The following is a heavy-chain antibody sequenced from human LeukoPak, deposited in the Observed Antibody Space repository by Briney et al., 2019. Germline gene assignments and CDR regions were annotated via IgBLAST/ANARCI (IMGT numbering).Heavy chain of an antibody. Sequence: GSSVKVSCXGSGGTFSSYAISWVRQAPGQGVEWMGGIITVFGTAKYAQKIQGRVTIKTEESTSTAYMELSSLRSEDTAVYYCAREPSGYSGYDPRPFDYWGQGTLVTVSS. V-gene: IGHV1-69*05. J-gene: IGHJ4*02. CDR2: IITVFGTA. D-gene: IGHD5-12*01. CDR3: AREPSGYSGYDPRPFDY. CDR1: GGTFSSYA.